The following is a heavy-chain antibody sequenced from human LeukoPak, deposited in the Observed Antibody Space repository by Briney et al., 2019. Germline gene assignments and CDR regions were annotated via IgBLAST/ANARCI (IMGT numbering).Heavy chain of an antibody. D-gene: IGHD5-24*01. CDR2: IYNSGNT. V-gene: IGHV4-59*01. CDR1: GGSSSSYY. J-gene: IGHJ4*02. Sequence: SETLSLTCSVSGGSSSSYYRSWIRQSPENGLEWIGYIYNSGNTNYNLFLKSRVTISADTSKNQFSLKLTSVTAADTAVYYCARYRGTYGYYFDYWGQGKLVIVSS. CDR3: ARYRGTYGYYFDY.